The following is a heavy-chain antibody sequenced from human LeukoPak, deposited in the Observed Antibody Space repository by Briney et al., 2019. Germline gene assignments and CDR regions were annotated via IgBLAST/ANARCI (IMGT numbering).Heavy chain of an antibody. Sequence: ASVKVSCKASGYTFTSYGISWVRQAPGQGLEWMGWISAYNGNTNYAQKLQGRVTMTTDTSTSTAYMELRSLRSDDTAVYYCARVNGYVSTDAFDIWGQGTMATVSS. D-gene: IGHD5-12*01. CDR1: GYTFTSYG. J-gene: IGHJ3*02. CDR2: ISAYNGNT. V-gene: IGHV1-18*01. CDR3: ARVNGYVSTDAFDI.